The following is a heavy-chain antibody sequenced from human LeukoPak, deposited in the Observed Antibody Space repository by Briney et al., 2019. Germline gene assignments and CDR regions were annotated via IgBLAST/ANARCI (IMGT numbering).Heavy chain of an antibody. CDR2: IYYSGST. Sequence: SETLSLTCTVSGGSISSYYWSWIRQPPGKGLEWIGYIYYSGSTNYNPSLKSRVTISVDTSKNQFSLKLSSVTAADTAVYYCARRAETHYAFDIWGQGTMVTVSS. D-gene: IGHD1-26*01. V-gene: IGHV4-59*01. CDR3: ARRAETHYAFDI. J-gene: IGHJ3*02. CDR1: GGSISSYY.